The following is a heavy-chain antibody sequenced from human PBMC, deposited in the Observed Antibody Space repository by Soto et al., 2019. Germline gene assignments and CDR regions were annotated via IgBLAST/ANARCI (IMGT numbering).Heavy chain of an antibody. J-gene: IGHJ6*02. D-gene: IGHD5-12*01. CDR2: ISFDGSNK. CDR1: GFTFSYYP. CDR3: ARAPEDMVAILYIYPMDGREPLTDVDV. Sequence: QMQLVESGGGAVQPGRSLRLSCAASGFTFSYYPMHWVRQAPGKGLEWVAVISFDGSNKYYADSVKGRFTISRDDSKNALKRHRNSLRREDTAVYYCARAPEDMVAILYIYPMDGREPLTDVDVWGQGTTVTVSS. V-gene: IGHV3-30*04.